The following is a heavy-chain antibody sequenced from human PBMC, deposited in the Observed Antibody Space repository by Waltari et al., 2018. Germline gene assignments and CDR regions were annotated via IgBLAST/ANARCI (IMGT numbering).Heavy chain of an antibody. V-gene: IGHV5-51*01. Sequence: EVQLVQSGAEVKKPGESLKISCKGSGYSFTSYWIGWVRQMPGKGLEWMGIIVPVVVYTSYSPSFQGQCTISADKPISTAYLQWSSLKASDTAMYYCARPRMDCSSTSCYYFDYWGQGTLVTVSS. CDR2: IVPVVVYT. J-gene: IGHJ4*02. CDR1: GYSFTSYW. D-gene: IGHD2-2*01. CDR3: ARPRMDCSSTSCYYFDY.